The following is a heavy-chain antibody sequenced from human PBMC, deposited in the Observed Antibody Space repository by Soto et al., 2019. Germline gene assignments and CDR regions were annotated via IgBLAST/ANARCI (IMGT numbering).Heavy chain of an antibody. V-gene: IGHV1-3*01. CDR2: INAGNGNT. D-gene: IGHD3-22*01. Sequence: GASVKVSCKASGYTFTSYAIHWVRQAPGQRLEWMGWINAGNGNTKYSQKFQGRVTITRDTSASTAYMELSSLRSEDTAIYYCARDKIDDTIGCLSFWGQGTLVTVSS. CDR1: GYTFTSYA. CDR3: ARDKIDDTIGCLSF. J-gene: IGHJ4*02.